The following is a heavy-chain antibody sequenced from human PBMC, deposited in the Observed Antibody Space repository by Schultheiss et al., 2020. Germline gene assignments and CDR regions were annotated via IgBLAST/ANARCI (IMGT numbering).Heavy chain of an antibody. D-gene: IGHD6-19*01. CDR3: AREGAGQWLVPRPFDY. V-gene: IGHV3-33*01. CDR1: GFTFSSYG. CDR2: IWYDGSNK. Sequence: GGSLRLSCAASGFTFSSYGMHWVRQAPGKGLEWVAVIWYDGSNKYYADSVKGRFTISRDNSKNTLYLQMNSLRAEDTAVYYCAREGAGQWLVPRPFDYWGQGTLVTVSS. J-gene: IGHJ4*02.